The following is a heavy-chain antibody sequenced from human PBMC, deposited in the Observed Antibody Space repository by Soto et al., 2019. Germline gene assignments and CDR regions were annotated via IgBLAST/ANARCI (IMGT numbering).Heavy chain of an antibody. J-gene: IGHJ5*02. Sequence: QVQLVESGAGLLKPGGSLRLACATSGFTFTDYDMSWIRQAPGKGLVWVSYISYSGTSIYYADSVRGRFAISRDNAEKSLYLHMISLRAEDTAVYYCTRPCRYCNGGGPGNWFDPWGQGTLVTVSS. D-gene: IGHD2-8*02. CDR2: ISYSGTSI. CDR1: GFTFTDYD. V-gene: IGHV3-11*01. CDR3: TRPCRYCNGGGPGNWFDP.